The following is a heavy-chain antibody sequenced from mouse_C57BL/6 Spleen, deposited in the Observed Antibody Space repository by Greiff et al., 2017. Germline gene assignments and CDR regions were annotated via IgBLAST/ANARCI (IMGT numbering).Heavy chain of an antibody. D-gene: IGHD1-1*01. CDR3: TRDISSPAWFAY. CDR1: GYTFTGYW. J-gene: IGHJ3*01. Sequence: VQLQQSGAELMKPGASVKLSCKATGYTFTGYWIEWVKQRPGHGLEWIGEILPGSGSTNYNEKFKGKATFTAYTSSNTAYMQLSSLSTEDSAIDYGTRDISSPAWFAYWGQGTLVTVSA. V-gene: IGHV1-9*01. CDR2: ILPGSGST.